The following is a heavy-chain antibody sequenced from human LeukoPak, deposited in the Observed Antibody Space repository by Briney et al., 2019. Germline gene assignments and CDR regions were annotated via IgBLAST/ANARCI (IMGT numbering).Heavy chain of an antibody. CDR2: ISWNSGSI. CDR1: GFTFDDYA. CDR3: ARGVYSSRSGIAVADPMYYFDY. V-gene: IGHV3-9*01. Sequence: PGRSLRLSCAASGFTFDDYAMHWVRQAPGKGLEWVSGISWNSGSIGYADSVKGRFTISRDNSKNTLYLQMNSLRAEDTAVYYCARGVYSSRSGIAVADPMYYFDYWGQGTLVTVSS. D-gene: IGHD6-19*01. J-gene: IGHJ4*02.